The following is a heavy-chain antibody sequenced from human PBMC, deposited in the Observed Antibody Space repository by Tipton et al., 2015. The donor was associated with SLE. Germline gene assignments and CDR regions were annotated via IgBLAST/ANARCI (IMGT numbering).Heavy chain of an antibody. CDR3: ARVGGYSSPRYPDY. CDR1: GGTFSSYA. V-gene: IGHV1-69*05. D-gene: IGHD6-13*01. CDR2: IIPILGIA. Sequence: QLVQSGAEVKKPGSSVKVSCKASGGTFSSYAISWVRQAPGQGLEWMGGIIPILGIANYSQKFQGRVTITTDESRTTAYMELSSLRSEDTAVYYCARVGGYSSPRYPDYWGQGTLVTVSS. J-gene: IGHJ4*02.